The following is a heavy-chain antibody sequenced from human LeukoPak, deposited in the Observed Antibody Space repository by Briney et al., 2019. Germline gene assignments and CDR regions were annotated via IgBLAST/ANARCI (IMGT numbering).Heavy chain of an antibody. CDR3: ARGNSYGYEDYYYYMDV. V-gene: IGHV1-69*05. CDR2: IIPNFGTA. CDR1: GGTFSSYA. D-gene: IGHD5-18*01. J-gene: IGHJ6*03. Sequence: SVKVSCKASGGTFSSYAISWVRQAPGQGLEWMGGIIPNFGTANYAQKFQGRVTITTDESTSTAYMELSSLRSEDTAVYYCARGNSYGYEDYYYYMDVWGKGTTVTVSS.